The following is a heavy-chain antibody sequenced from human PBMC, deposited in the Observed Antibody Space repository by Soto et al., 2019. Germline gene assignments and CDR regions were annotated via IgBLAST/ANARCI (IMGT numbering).Heavy chain of an antibody. V-gene: IGHV4-61*01. CDR2: IHYSGST. CDR3: AIAWERLYFDY. Sequence: SETLSLTCTVSGGSVSSTSYYWTWIRQPPGKGLEWIGYIHYSGSTNYNPSLKSRFAMSVDTSKNHFSLKLSSVTAADTAVYYCAIAWERLYFDYWGQGALVTVSS. D-gene: IGHD1-26*01. CDR1: GGSVSSTSYY. J-gene: IGHJ4*02.